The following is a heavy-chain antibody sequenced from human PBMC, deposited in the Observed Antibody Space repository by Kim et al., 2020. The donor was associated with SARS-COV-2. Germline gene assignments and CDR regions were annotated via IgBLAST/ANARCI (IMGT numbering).Heavy chain of an antibody. D-gene: IGHD3-16*01. J-gene: IGHJ3*02. CDR2: IWYDGSNK. CDR1: GFTFSSYG. V-gene: IGHV3-33*01. CDR3: ARDYRFGDLGDAFDI. Sequence: GGSLRLSCAASGFTFSSYGMHWVRQAPGKGLEWVAVIWYDGSNKYYADSVKGRFTISRDNSKNTLYLQMNSLRAEDTAVYYCARDYRFGDLGDAFDIWGQGTLVTVSS.